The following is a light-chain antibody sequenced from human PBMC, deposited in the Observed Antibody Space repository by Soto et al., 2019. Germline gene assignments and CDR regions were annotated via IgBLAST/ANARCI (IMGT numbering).Light chain of an antibody. CDR2: AAS. J-gene: IGKJ1*01. CDR1: QSISIY. V-gene: IGKV1-39*01. Sequence: DIQMTQSPSSLSASVGDRVTITCRATQSISIYLNWYQQKPGKAPNLLIYAASNLQSGVPSRFSGSGSGTDFTLTISRLEPEDFAVYYCQQFESSVTFGQGTKVEI. CDR3: QQFESSVT.